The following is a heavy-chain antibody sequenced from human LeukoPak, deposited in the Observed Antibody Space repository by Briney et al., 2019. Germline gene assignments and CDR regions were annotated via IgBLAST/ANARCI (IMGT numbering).Heavy chain of an antibody. CDR1: GFTFSGYS. J-gene: IGHJ4*02. D-gene: IGHD3-22*01. CDR2: FGTRSASV. V-gene: IGHV3-21*01. Sequence: GGSLRLSCTASGFTFSGYSMNWIRQAPGKGLEWVSSFGTRSASVYHAGSVKGRFAISRDNAKNSLYLQMNSLRAEDTALYYCAREVSEGFDFWGQGTLVTVSS. CDR3: AREVSEGFDF.